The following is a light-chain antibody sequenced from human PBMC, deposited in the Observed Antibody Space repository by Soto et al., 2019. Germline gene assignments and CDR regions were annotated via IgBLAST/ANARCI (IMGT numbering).Light chain of an antibody. CDR3: CSYAGRSTWDVV. V-gene: IGLV2-18*02. Sequence: QSALTQPPSVSGSPGQSVTISCTGTSTDFVSYNRVSWYQQPPGTAPKLIIYEASNRPSGVPDRFSGSKSGNTASLTISGLQAEDEADYYCCSYAGRSTWDVVFGGGTKLTVL. CDR1: STDFVSYNR. J-gene: IGLJ2*01. CDR2: EAS.